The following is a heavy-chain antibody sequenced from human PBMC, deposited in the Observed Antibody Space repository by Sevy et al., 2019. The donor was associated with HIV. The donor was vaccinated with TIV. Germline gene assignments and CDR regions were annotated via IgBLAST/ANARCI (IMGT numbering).Heavy chain of an antibody. Sequence: GKSLKISCAASGVIFSNYWMSWVRQAPGKGLEWVANIKQDGSEKYYVDSVKGRFTISRDNAKNSLYLQMNSLRAEDTAVYYCVRAGGDTVVVTTAIGILVMDVWGQGTTVTVSS. V-gene: IGHV3-7*01. CDR2: IKQDGSEK. D-gene: IGHD2-2*01. CDR1: GVIFSNYW. CDR3: VRAGGDTVVVTTAIGILVMDV. J-gene: IGHJ6*02.